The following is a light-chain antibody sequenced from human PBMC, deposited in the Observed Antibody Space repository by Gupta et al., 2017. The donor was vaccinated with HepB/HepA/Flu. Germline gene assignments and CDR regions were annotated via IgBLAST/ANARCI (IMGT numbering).Light chain of an antibody. CDR3: SSYTTTSNLYV. V-gene: IGLV2-14*03. CDR1: SSDVGGYDY. CDR2: DVS. Sequence: QSALTQPASVSGSPGQSITLSCSGTSSDVGGYDYVSWYQQHPGKAPKLIISDVSDRPSGVSNRFSGSKSGNTASLTISGLRAEDEADYYCSSYTTTSNLYVFGSGTKVTVL. J-gene: IGLJ1*01.